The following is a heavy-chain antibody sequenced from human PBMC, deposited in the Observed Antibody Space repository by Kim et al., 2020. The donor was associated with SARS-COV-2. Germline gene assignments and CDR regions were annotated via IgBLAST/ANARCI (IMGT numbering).Heavy chain of an antibody. CDR1: GGSISSSTYY. CDR3: ARHAPNTSNRPFDY. CDR2: VYYSGST. Sequence: SETLSLTCTVSGGSISSSTYYWGWIRQPPGKGLQWIGSVYYSGSTNYTPSLKSRVTISVDTSKNQFSLILSSVTAADTAVFYCARHAPNTSNRPFDYWGQGTLVTVSS. J-gene: IGHJ4*02. D-gene: IGHD2-2*02. V-gene: IGHV4-39*01.